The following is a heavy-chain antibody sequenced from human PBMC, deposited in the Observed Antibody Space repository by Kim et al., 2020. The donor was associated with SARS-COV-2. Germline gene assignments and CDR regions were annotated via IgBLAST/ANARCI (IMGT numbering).Heavy chain of an antibody. CDR3: LKGRWACIWDYWGY. CDR1: GFTFTGYA. D-gene: IGHD1-20*01. Sequence: GGSLRLSCTTSGFTFTGYAMSWVRQAPGKGLEWVSRIDGSGGTTCYADSVKGRFTISRDNSKNTLYLWMTTLRADDTAVYYCLKGRWACIWDYWGYGGQG. CDR2: IDGSGGTT. V-gene: IGHV3-23*01. J-gene: IGHJ4*02.